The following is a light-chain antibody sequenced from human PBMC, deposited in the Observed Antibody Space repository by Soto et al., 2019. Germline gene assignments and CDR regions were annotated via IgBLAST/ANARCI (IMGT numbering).Light chain of an antibody. CDR1: QSVSTNY. J-gene: IGKJ1*01. Sequence: EIVLTQSPATLTLSPVERATLSGGASQSVSTNYLAWYQQKPGLAPRLLIYDASSRATGISDRFSGSGSGTDFTLTISRLEPEDFAVYYCQQYNNWPPVTFGQGTKVDNK. V-gene: IGKV3D-20*01. CDR2: DAS. CDR3: QQYNNWPPVT.